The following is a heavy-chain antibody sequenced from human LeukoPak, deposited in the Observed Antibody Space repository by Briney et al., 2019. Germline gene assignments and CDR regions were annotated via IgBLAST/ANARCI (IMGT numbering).Heavy chain of an antibody. Sequence: PSETLSLTCTVSGYSISSGYYWGWIRQPPGKGLEWIGSIYHSGSTYYNPSLKSRVTISVDTSKNQLSLKLSSVTAADTAVYYCARSATRFVDTAMVSFDYWGQGTLVTVSS. CDR1: GYSISSGYY. V-gene: IGHV4-38-2*02. D-gene: IGHD5-18*01. CDR2: IYHSGST. J-gene: IGHJ4*02. CDR3: ARSATRFVDTAMVSFDY.